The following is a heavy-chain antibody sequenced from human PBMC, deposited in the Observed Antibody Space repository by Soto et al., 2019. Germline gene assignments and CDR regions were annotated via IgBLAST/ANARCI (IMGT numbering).Heavy chain of an antibody. J-gene: IGHJ3*02. CDR3: ARARPNIVVVVAPSNAFDI. D-gene: IGHD2-15*01. CDR2: ISSSSSTI. V-gene: IGHV3-48*02. CDR1: GFTFSSYS. Sequence: GGSLRLSCAASGFTFSSYSMNWVRQAPGKGLEWVSYISSSSSTIYYADSVKGRFTISRDNAKNSLYLQMNSLRDEDTAVYYCARARPNIVVVVAPSNAFDIWGQGTMVTVSS.